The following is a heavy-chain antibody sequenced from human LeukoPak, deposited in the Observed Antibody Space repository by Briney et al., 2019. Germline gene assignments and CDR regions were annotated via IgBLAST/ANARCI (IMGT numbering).Heavy chain of an antibody. J-gene: IGHJ4*02. CDR2: MNPNTGNT. V-gene: IGHV1-8*01. Sequence: ASVKVSCKASGYIFTRYDINWVRQATGQGLEWMGWMNPNTGNTVYAQRFQGRVTMTRNISISTAYMELSGLTSEDTAVYYCARGMAVDYWGQGTLVTVSS. D-gene: IGHD5-24*01. CDR1: GYIFTRYD. CDR3: ARGMAVDY.